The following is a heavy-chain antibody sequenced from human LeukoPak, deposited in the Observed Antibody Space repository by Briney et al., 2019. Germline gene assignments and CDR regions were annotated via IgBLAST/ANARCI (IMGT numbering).Heavy chain of an antibody. CDR1: GGSFGGYY. CDR3: ARTVLLWFGESYGMDV. CDR2: INHSGST. D-gene: IGHD3-10*01. Sequence: SETLSLTCAVYGGSFGGYYWSWIRQPPGKGLEWIGEINHSGSTNYNPSLKSRVTISVDTSKNQFSLKLSSVTAADTAVYYCARTVLLWFGESYGMDVWGQGTTVTVSS. J-gene: IGHJ6*02. V-gene: IGHV4-34*01.